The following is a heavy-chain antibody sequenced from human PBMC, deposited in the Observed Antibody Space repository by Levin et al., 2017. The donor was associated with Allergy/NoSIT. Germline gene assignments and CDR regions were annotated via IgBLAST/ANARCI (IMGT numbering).Heavy chain of an antibody. J-gene: IGHJ4*02. Sequence: SQTLSLPCTVSGGSITSYYWTWFRPPPGKGLEWIGHISDSGSTNYNPSLKSRATISIDTSQNQFSLNLYTVTAADAAVYYCARGFDVDYWGQGTPVTVSS. V-gene: IGHV4-59*01. CDR3: ARGFDVDY. CDR1: GGSITSYY. CDR2: ISDSGST.